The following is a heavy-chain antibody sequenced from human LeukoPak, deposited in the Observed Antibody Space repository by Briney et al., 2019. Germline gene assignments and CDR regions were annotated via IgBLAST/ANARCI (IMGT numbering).Heavy chain of an antibody. Sequence: GGSLRLSCAASGFTFSSYAMSWVRQAPGKGLEWVSAISGSGGSTYYADSVKGRFTISRDNSKNTLYLQMNSLRAEDTAVYYCAKSPITMVRGVSYYYYYMDVWGKGTTVTISS. CDR1: GFTFSSYA. V-gene: IGHV3-23*01. D-gene: IGHD3-10*01. J-gene: IGHJ6*03. CDR3: AKSPITMVRGVSYYYYYMDV. CDR2: ISGSGGST.